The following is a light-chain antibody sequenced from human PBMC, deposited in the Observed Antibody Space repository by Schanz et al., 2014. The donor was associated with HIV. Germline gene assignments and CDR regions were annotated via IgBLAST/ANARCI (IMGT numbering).Light chain of an antibody. J-gene: IGLJ1*01. CDR2: EVT. CDR3: SSYTSSNTYV. CDR1: SSDVGDYNY. V-gene: IGLV2-8*01. Sequence: QSVLTQPPSASGSPGQSVTISCTGTSSDVGDYNYVSWYQQHPGKAPKLMIYEVTKRPSGVPDRFSGSKSGNTASLTVSGLQAEDEADYYCSSYTSSNTYVFGTGTKLTVL.